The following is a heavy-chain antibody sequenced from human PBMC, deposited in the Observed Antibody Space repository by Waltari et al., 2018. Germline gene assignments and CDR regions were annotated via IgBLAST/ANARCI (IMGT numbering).Heavy chain of an antibody. CDR1: GGSFSGYY. D-gene: IGHD2-15*01. Sequence: QVQLQQWGAGLMKPSETLSLTCAVYGGSFSGYYWTWIRQPPGKGLEWIGEINDSGSTNYILSLTTRVSISLDTSKNQFSLKLTSVTAADTALYYCARHGRIRAVALIDYWGQGTLVTVSS. V-gene: IGHV4-34*01. J-gene: IGHJ4*02. CDR3: ARHGRIRAVALIDY. CDR2: INDSGST.